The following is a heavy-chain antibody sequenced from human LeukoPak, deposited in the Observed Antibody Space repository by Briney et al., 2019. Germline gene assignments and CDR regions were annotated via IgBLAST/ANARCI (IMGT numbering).Heavy chain of an antibody. J-gene: IGHJ4*02. D-gene: IGHD2-21*02. CDR2: ISSSSSYI. CDR1: GFTFSSYS. Sequence: GGSLRLSCAASGFTFSSYSMNWVRQAPGKGLEWVSSISSSSSYIYYADSVKGRFTISRDNAKNSLYLQMNSLRAEDTAVYYCASSPNCGGDCYYGYWGQGTLATVSS. CDR3: ASSPNCGGDCYYGY. V-gene: IGHV3-21*01.